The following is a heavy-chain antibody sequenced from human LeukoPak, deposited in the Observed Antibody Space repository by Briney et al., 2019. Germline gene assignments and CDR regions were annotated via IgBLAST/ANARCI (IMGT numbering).Heavy chain of an antibody. CDR1: GASISSYY. CDR3: ASLQAHGGNYSDH. Sequence: PSETLSPTCTVSGASISSYYWRWIRQPPGKGLEWIGYIYYNGNTIYSDSLRSRVTISADTSKNQFSLKVTSVTAADTARYFCASLQAHGGNYSDHSGQGILVTVSS. CDR2: IYYNGNT. J-gene: IGHJ4*02. V-gene: IGHV4-59*08. D-gene: IGHD4-23*01.